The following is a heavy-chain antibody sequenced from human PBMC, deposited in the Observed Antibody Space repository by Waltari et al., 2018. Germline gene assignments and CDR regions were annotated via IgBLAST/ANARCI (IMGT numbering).Heavy chain of an antibody. Sequence: QVQLVESGGGVVQPGGSLRLSCAASGFTFSSYGMPWVRQAPGKGLEWVAFIRYDGSNKYYADSVKGRFTISRDNSKNTLYLQMNSLRAEDTAVYYCAILPIRVAARAPDYWGQGTLVTVSS. CDR1: GFTFSSYG. V-gene: IGHV3-30*02. D-gene: IGHD6-6*01. CDR2: IRYDGSNK. CDR3: AILPIRVAARAPDY. J-gene: IGHJ4*02.